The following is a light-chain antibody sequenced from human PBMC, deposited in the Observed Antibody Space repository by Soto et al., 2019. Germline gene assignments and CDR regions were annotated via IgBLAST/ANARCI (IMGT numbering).Light chain of an antibody. CDR2: GAS. CDR1: QSISSSY. V-gene: IGKV3-20*01. CDR3: QQYGTSPLT. J-gene: IGKJ4*01. Sequence: EIVLTQSPGTLSLSPGERATLSCRASQSISSSYLAWYQQKPGQAPRLLIYGASSRDTGIPDRFSGSGSGTDFTLTINRLEPEDFAVYYCQQYGTSPLTFGGGTKVEIK.